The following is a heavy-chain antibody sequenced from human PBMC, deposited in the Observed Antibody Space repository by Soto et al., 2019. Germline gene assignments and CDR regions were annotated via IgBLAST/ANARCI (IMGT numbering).Heavy chain of an antibody. D-gene: IGHD3-16*02. Sequence: ASVKVSCKVSGYTLTELSMHWVRQAPGKGLEWMGGFDPEDGETIYAQKFQGRVTMTEDTSTDPAYMELSSLRSEDTAVYYCATDATIYDYVWGSYRFQPADAFDIWGQGTMVTVSS. CDR3: ATDATIYDYVWGSYRFQPADAFDI. J-gene: IGHJ3*02. CDR1: GYTLTELS. CDR2: FDPEDGET. V-gene: IGHV1-24*01.